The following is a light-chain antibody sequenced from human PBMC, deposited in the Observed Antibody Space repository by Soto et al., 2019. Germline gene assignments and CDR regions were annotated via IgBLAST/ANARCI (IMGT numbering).Light chain of an antibody. Sequence: QSVLTQPASVSGSPGQSITISCTGTSSDVGSYNLVSWYQQHPGKAPKLMIYEVSKRPSGVSNRFSGSKSGNTASLTISGLKAEDEADYYCCSYAGSSTLFGTGTKLTVL. CDR2: EVS. CDR1: SSDVGSYNL. J-gene: IGLJ1*01. V-gene: IGLV2-23*02. CDR3: CSYAGSSTL.